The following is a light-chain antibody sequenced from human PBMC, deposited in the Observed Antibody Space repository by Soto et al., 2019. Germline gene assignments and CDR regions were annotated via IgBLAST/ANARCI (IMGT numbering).Light chain of an antibody. CDR3: SSYAGSNNVV. V-gene: IGLV2-8*01. CDR1: SSDVGGYNY. CDR2: EVS. J-gene: IGLJ2*01. Sequence: QSALTQPPSASGSPGQSVTISCTGTSSDVGGYNYVSWYQQHPGKAPKLMIYEVSKRPSGVPDRFSGSKSGNTASLTVSGLQAEDEADYYCSSYAGSNNVVFGVGNQLTVL.